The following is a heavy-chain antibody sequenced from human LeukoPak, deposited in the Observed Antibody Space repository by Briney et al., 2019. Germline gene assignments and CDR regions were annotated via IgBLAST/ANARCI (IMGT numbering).Heavy chain of an antibody. D-gene: IGHD2-15*01. Sequence: EASVKVSCKASGYTFTGYYMHWVRQAPGQGLEWMGWINPNSGGTNYAQKFQGRVTMTRDTSISTAYMELSRLRSDDTAVYYCAREDCSGGSCYSPWTRAGIDYWGQGTLVTVSS. CDR1: GYTFTGYY. J-gene: IGHJ4*02. CDR3: AREDCSGGSCYSPWTRAGIDY. V-gene: IGHV1-2*02. CDR2: INPNSGGT.